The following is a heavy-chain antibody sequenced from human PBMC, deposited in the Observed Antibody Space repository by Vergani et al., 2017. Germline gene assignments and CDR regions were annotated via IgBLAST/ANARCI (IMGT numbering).Heavy chain of an antibody. V-gene: IGHV3-23*01. Sequence: DVQLLESGGGQVQPGGSLRLSCVASVLTFRGYAMTWVRQIPGKAPEWVSAINGRGSNSYYADSVKGRFTISRDDSRGEVYLQMNSLRADDTAVYFCARDPVYDPFGEIPHYGMNVWGRGTTVTVS. D-gene: IGHD3-10*01. J-gene: IGHJ6*02. CDR1: VLTFRGYA. CDR2: INGRGSNS. CDR3: ARDPVYDPFGEIPHYGMNV.